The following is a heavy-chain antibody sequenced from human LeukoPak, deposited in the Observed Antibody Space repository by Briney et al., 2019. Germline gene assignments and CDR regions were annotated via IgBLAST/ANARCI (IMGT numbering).Heavy chain of an antibody. V-gene: IGHV3-9*01. D-gene: IGHD6-13*01. J-gene: IGHJ4*02. CDR1: GFTFDDYA. CDR3: AKDILTKAAAGFTFDY. CDR2: ISWNSGSI. Sequence: PGGSLRLSCAASGFTFDDYAMHWVRQAPGKGLEWVSGISWNSGSIGYTDSVKGRFTISRDNAKNSLYLQMNSLRAEDTALYYCAKDILTKAAAGFTFDYWGQGTLVAVSS.